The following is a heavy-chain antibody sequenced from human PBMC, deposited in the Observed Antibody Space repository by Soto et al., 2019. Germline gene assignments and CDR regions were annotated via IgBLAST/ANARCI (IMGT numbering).Heavy chain of an antibody. CDR3: GRGLGGDCSSTSCYNDPGAYYYYGRDV. Sequence: PGPSLTISWIRSGYYFTNSWIGWVRQMPGKGTELLAIIYPSDSNTRYSPSCQGQVTIAADKSISTADLQWSSLKASDTAMYYCGRGLGGDCSSTSCYNDPGAYYYYGRDVWGQGTTVTVSS. CDR2: IYPSDSNT. J-gene: IGHJ6*02. V-gene: IGHV5-51*01. D-gene: IGHD2-2*02. CDR1: GYYFTNSW.